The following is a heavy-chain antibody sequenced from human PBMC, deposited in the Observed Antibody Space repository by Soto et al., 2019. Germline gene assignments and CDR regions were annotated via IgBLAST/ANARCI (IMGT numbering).Heavy chain of an antibody. CDR3: ARTTVIDRHDAFDI. CDR2: IYHSGST. J-gene: IGHJ3*02. CDR1: SGSISSSNW. Sequence: SETLSLTCAVSSGSISSSNWWSWVRQPPGKGLEWIGEIYHSGSTNYNPSLKSRVTISVDKSKNQFSLKLSSVTAADTAVYYCARTTVIDRHDAFDIWGQGTMVTVSS. D-gene: IGHD4-17*01. V-gene: IGHV4-4*02.